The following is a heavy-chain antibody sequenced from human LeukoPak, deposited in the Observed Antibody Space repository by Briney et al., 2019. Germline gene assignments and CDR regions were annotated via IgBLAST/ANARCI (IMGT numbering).Heavy chain of an antibody. J-gene: IGHJ4*02. CDR2: ISGSGGST. CDR3: AKDQILGITMIVSPFDY. CDR1: GFTFSSYA. V-gene: IGHV3-23*01. D-gene: IGHD3-22*01. Sequence: GGSLRLSCAASGFTFSSYAMSWVRQAPGKGLEWVSAISGSGGSTYYADSAKGRFTISRDNSKNTLYLQMNSLRAEDTAVYYCAKDQILGITMIVSPFDYWGQGTLVTVSS.